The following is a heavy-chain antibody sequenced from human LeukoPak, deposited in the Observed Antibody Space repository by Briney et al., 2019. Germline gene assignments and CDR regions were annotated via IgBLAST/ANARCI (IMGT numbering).Heavy chain of an antibody. D-gene: IGHD1-26*01. J-gene: IGHJ4*02. CDR3: ARDPLAYSGSYYFDC. V-gene: IGHV4-39*07. CDR1: GGSISSYY. Sequence: SETLSLTCTVSGGSISSYYWSWIRQPPGKGLEWIGSIYYSGSTYYNPSLKSRVTISVDTSKNPFSLKLSSVTAADTAVYYCARDPLAYSGSYYFDCWGQGTLVTVSP. CDR2: IYYSGST.